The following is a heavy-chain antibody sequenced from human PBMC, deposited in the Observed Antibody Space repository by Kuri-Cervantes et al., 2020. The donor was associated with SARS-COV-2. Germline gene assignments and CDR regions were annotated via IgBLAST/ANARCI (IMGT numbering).Heavy chain of an antibody. CDR2: ISGSGGST. Sequence: GGSLRLSCAASGFTFSSYAMSWVRQAPGKGLEWVSAISGSGGSTYYADSVKGRFTISRDNSKNTLYLQMNSLRAEDTAVYYCAKDHQYYYDSSGYYYLGYWGQGTLVTVSS. D-gene: IGHD3-22*01. V-gene: IGHV3-23*01. CDR3: AKDHQYYYDSSGYYYLGY. J-gene: IGHJ4*02. CDR1: GFTFSSYA.